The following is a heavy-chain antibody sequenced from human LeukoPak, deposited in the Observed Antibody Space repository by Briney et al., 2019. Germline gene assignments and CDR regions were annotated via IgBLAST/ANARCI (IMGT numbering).Heavy chain of an antibody. J-gene: IGHJ5*02. Sequence: GGSLRLSCSASGFSFSSYTMTWVRQAPGKGPEWVSIISGGGDTTFYTDSVKGRFTISKDTSRNTLFLQMNSLRAEDTAVYYCAKDLMRDRWFGESWGQGTLVTVSS. CDR3: AKDLMRDRWFGES. V-gene: IGHV3-23*01. CDR1: GFSFSSYT. D-gene: IGHD3-10*01. CDR2: ISGGGDTT.